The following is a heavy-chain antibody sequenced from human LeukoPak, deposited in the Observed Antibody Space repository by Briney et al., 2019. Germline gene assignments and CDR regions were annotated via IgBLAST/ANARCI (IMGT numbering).Heavy chain of an antibody. V-gene: IGHV4-39*01. Sequence: PSETLSLTCTVSGGSISSSSYYWGWIRQPPGKGLEWIGSIYYSGSTYYNPSLNSRVTISVDTSKNQFSLKLSSVTAADTAVYYCARSSSSYYFDYWGQGTLVTVSS. CDR1: GGSISSSSYY. CDR3: ARSSSSYYFDY. D-gene: IGHD6-6*01. CDR2: IYYSGST. J-gene: IGHJ4*02.